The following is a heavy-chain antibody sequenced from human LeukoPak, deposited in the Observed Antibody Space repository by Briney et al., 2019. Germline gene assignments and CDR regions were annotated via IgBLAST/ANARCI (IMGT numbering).Heavy chain of an antibody. V-gene: IGHV4-34*01. Sequence: KPSETLSLTCAVYGGSFSGYYWSWIRQPPGKGLEWIGEINHSGSTNYNPSLKSRVTISVDTSKNQFSLKLSSVTAADTAVYYCARVFITVDYWGQGTLVTVSS. CDR3: ARVFITVDY. CDR1: GGSFSGYY. D-gene: IGHD2-21*01. CDR2: INHSGST. J-gene: IGHJ4*02.